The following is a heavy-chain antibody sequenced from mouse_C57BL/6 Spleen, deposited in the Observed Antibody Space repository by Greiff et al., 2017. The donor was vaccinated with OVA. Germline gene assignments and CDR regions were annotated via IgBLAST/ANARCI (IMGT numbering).Heavy chain of an antibody. CDR2: IYPRSGNT. CDR1: GYTFTSYG. Sequence: VKLMESGAELARPGASVKLSCKASGYTFTSYGISWVKQRTGQGLEWIGEIYPRSGNTYYNEKFKGKATLTADKSSSTAYMELRSLTSEDSAVYFCAIYYAYDGVAMDYWGQGTSVTVSS. V-gene: IGHV1-81*01. D-gene: IGHD2-2*01. J-gene: IGHJ4*01. CDR3: AIYYAYDGVAMDY.